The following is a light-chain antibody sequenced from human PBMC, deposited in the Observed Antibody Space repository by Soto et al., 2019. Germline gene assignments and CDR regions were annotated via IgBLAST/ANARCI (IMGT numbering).Light chain of an antibody. CDR2: EDD. CDR1: SGNIASNY. V-gene: IGLV6-57*04. CDR3: QSYDASHQV. Sequence: NFMLTQPHSVSESPGKTVTISCTRSSGNIASNYVQWYQQRPGSAPTTVIYEDDQRPSGVPDRFSGSIDSSSNSASLTISGLKTEDEADYYCQSYDASHQVFGGGTKLTVL. J-gene: IGLJ3*02.